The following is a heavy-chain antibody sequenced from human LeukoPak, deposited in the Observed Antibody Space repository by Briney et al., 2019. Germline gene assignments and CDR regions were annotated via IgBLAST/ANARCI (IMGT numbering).Heavy chain of an antibody. CDR2: IYPGDSDT. CDR1: GYSFTNYW. V-gene: IGHV5-51*01. CDR3: ARVESSPPDY. D-gene: IGHD6-6*01. J-gene: IGHJ4*02. Sequence: GQSLTISCKGSGYSFTNYWIGWVRQMPGKGLEWMGIIYPGDSDTRYSPSFQGQVTISADKSISTAYLQWGSLRASDTAMYYCARVESSPPDYWGQGTLVTVSS.